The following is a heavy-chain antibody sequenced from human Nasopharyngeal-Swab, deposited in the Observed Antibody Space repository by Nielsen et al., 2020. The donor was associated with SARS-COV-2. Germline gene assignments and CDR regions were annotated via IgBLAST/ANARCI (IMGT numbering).Heavy chain of an antibody. D-gene: IGHD2-2*01. Sequence: WIPQPPGKGLEWIGEINHSGSTNYNPSLKSRVTISVDTSKNQFSLKLSSVTAADTAVYYCARGHCSSTSCYPRPLDYWGQGTLVTVSS. CDR2: INHSGST. V-gene: IGHV4-34*01. CDR3: ARGHCSSTSCYPRPLDY. J-gene: IGHJ4*02.